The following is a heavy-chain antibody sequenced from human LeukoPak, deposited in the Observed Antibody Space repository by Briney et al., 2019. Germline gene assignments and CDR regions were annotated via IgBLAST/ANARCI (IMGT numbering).Heavy chain of an antibody. J-gene: IGHJ4*02. V-gene: IGHV3-23*01. Sequence: GGSLRLSCAASGLTFSSYAMSWVRQAPGRGLEWVSTINDRGDYTYYADSVKGRFTISRDSSKNTLYLQMNSLRAEDTAVYYCAKGTGAPGRHYFDYWGQGTLVTVSS. CDR3: AKGTGAPGRHYFDY. CDR2: INDRGDYT. D-gene: IGHD1-26*01. CDR1: GLTFSSYA.